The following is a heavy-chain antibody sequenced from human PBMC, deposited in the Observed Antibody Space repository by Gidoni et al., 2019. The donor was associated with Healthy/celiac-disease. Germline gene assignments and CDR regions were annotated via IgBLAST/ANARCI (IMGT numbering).Heavy chain of an antibody. CDR3: ASYDPGTYYYGMDV. CDR2: MDPRYSYT. CDR1: GYSFTSYW. V-gene: IGHV5-10-1*03. J-gene: IGHJ6*02. Sequence: EVQLVQSGAEVKKRGESMRISCKGSGYSFTSYWISWVRLMPGKGLEWMGRMDPRYSYTNYSPSFQVHVTISADKSISTAYLQWSSLKASDTAMYYCASYDPGTYYYGMDVWGQGTTVTVSS. D-gene: IGHD5-12*01.